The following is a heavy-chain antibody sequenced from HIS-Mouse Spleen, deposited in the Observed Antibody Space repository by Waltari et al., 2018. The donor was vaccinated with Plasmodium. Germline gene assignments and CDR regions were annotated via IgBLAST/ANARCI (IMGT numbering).Heavy chain of an antibody. Sequence: EVQLVESGGGLVQPGRSLRLSCAASGFTFDDYAMHWVRQAPGKGLEWVSGISWNSGSIGYADSVKGRFTISRDNSKNTLYLQMNSLRAEDTAVYYCALSGHWGQGTLVTVSS. V-gene: IGHV3-9*01. J-gene: IGHJ4*02. CDR2: ISWNSGSI. CDR3: ALSGH. CDR1: GFTFDDYA. D-gene: IGHD3-10*01.